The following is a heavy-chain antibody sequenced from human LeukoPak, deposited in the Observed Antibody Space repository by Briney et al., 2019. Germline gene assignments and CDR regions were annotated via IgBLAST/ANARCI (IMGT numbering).Heavy chain of an antibody. CDR3: ARDLVGYYDSSGYSVFDY. CDR2: IYSGGST. V-gene: IGHV3-66*01. Sequence: GGSLRLSCAASGFTVSSNYMSWVRQAPGKGLEWVSVIYSGGSTYYADSVKGRFTISRDNSKNTLYLQMNSLRAEDTAVYYCARDLVGYYDSSGYSVFDYWGQGTLVTVSS. J-gene: IGHJ4*02. CDR1: GFTVSSNY. D-gene: IGHD3-22*01.